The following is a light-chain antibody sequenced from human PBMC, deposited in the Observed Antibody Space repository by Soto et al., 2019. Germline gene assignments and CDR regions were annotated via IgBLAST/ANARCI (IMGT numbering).Light chain of an antibody. V-gene: IGKV3-20*01. CDR1: QSVSSSY. CDR2: GAS. J-gene: IGKJ5*01. Sequence: EIVLTQSPGTLSLSPGERATLSCRASQSVSSSYLAWYQQKPGQAPRLLIYGASSRGTGIPDRFSGSGSGTVFTLTISRLEPEDFAVYYCQQYGSSPPINFGQGTRLEI. CDR3: QQYGSSPPIN.